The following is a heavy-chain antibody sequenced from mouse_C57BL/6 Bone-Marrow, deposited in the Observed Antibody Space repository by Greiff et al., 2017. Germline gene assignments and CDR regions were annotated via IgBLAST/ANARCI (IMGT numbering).Heavy chain of an antibody. CDR1: GYTFTNYC. D-gene: IGHD2-4*01. Sequence: QVQLQQSGAELVRPGTSVKMSCKASGYTFTNYCIGWAKQRPGHGLEWIGDIYPGGGYTNYNEKFKGKATLTADKSSSTAYMQVSSLTSEDSAIYYCARFGDYDGFAYWGQGTLVTVSA. V-gene: IGHV1-63*01. CDR3: ARFGDYDGFAY. CDR2: IYPGGGYT. J-gene: IGHJ3*01.